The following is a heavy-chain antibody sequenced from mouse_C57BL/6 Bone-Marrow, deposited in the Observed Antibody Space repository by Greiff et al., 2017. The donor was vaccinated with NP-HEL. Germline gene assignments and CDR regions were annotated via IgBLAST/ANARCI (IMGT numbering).Heavy chain of an antibody. D-gene: IGHD1-1*01. Sequence: VQLQQSGPELVKPGASVKISCKASGYAFSSSWMNWVKQRPGKGLEWIGRIYPGDGDTNYNGKFKGKATLTADKSSSTAYMQLSSLTSEDSAVYFCARSFYYGSSYVTEYFDVWGTGTTVTVSS. CDR2: IYPGDGDT. CDR3: ARSFYYGSSYVTEYFDV. CDR1: GYAFSSSW. V-gene: IGHV1-82*01. J-gene: IGHJ1*03.